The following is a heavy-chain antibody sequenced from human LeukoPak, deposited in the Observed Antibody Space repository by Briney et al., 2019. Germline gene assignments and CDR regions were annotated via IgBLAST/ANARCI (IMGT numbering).Heavy chain of an antibody. CDR2: ISSSSSYI. V-gene: IGHV3-21*01. CDR3: ARSVDTAMVYSQDY. D-gene: IGHD5-18*01. Sequence: PGGSLRLSCAASGFTFSSYNMNWVRQAPGKGLEWVSSISSSSSYIYYADSVKGRFTISRDNAKNSLYLQMNSLRAEDTAVYYCARSVDTAMVYSQDYWGQGTLVTVSS. J-gene: IGHJ4*02. CDR1: GFTFSSYN.